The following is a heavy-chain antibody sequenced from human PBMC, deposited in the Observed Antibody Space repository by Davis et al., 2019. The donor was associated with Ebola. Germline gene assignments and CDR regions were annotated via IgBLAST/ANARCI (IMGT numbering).Heavy chain of an antibody. V-gene: IGHV4-34*01. CDR1: GGSFSGYY. D-gene: IGHD5-12*01. J-gene: IGHJ4*02. CDR2: INHSGST. CDR3: ARYIYSGYEN. Sequence: PSETLSLTCAVYGGSFSGYYWSWIRQPPGKGLEWIGEINHSGSTNYNPSLKSRVTISIDTSKNQFSLKLSSVTAADTAVYYCARYIYSGYENWGQGTLVTVSS.